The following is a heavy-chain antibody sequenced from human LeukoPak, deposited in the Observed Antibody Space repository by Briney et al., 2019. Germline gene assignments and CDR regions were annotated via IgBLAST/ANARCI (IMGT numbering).Heavy chain of an antibody. J-gene: IGHJ3*02. D-gene: IGHD3-22*01. CDR1: GGSFSGYY. Sequence: PSETLSLTCAVYGGSFSGYYWSWIRQPPGKGLEWIGEINHSGSTNYNPSLKSRVTISLDTSKNQFSLKMSSVTAADTAVYYCARDLKLDGSSGYYAFDIWGQGTMVTVSS. CDR3: ARDLKLDGSSGYYAFDI. V-gene: IGHV4-34*01. CDR2: INHSGST.